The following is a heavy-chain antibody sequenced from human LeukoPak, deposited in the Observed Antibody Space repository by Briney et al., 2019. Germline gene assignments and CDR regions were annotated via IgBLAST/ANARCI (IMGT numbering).Heavy chain of an antibody. J-gene: IGHJ4*02. D-gene: IGHD2-15*01. CDR2: INADGRTT. Sequence: GGSLRLSCAASGFTFSTYWMHWVRQAPGKGLVWVSRINADGRTTNYADSVKGRFTISRDNAKKTLHLQMNSLKVEDAVVYYCARVLCSGGYCYYFDYWGQGPLVTVSS. CDR3: ARVLCSGGYCYYFDY. V-gene: IGHV3-74*01. CDR1: GFTFSTYW.